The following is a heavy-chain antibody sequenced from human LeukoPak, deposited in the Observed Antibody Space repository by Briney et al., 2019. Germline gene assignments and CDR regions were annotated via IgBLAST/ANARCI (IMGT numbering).Heavy chain of an antibody. Sequence: PGGSLRLSCAASGFTFSSYAMSWVRQAPGKGLEWVSAISGSGGSTYYADSVKGRFTISRDNPKNTLYLQMNSLRAEDTAVYYCAKETIQWLGPYYFDYWGQGTLVTVSS. CDR2: ISGSGGST. D-gene: IGHD6-19*01. V-gene: IGHV3-23*01. CDR1: GFTFSSYA. J-gene: IGHJ4*02. CDR3: AKETIQWLGPYYFDY.